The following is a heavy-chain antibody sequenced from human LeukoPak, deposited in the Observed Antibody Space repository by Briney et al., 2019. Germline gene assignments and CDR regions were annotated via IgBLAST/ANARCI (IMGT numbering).Heavy chain of an antibody. D-gene: IGHD3-9*01. CDR1: GFTFSSYW. CDR3: ARGDELRYFDWLSNFDY. J-gene: IGHJ4*02. CDR2: IRQDGSEK. V-gene: IGHV3-7*01. Sequence: GGSLRLSCAASGFTFSSYWMSWVRQAPGKGLEGVANIRQDGSEKYYVDSVKGRFTISRDNAKNSVYLQMNSLRAEDTAVYYCARGDELRYFDWLSNFDYWGQRTLVTVSS.